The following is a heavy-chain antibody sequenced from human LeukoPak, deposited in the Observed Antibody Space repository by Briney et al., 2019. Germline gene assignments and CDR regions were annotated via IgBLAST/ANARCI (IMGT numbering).Heavy chain of an antibody. CDR3: ARVAAAGSVQFDY. Sequence: SSGTLSLTCTVSGGSISSYYWSWIRQPPGKGLEWIGYIYYSGSTNYNPSLKSRVTISVDTSKNQFSLKLSSVTAADTAVYYCARVAAAGSVQFDYWGQGTLVTVSS. J-gene: IGHJ4*02. CDR2: IYYSGST. V-gene: IGHV4-59*01. CDR1: GGSISSYY. D-gene: IGHD6-13*01.